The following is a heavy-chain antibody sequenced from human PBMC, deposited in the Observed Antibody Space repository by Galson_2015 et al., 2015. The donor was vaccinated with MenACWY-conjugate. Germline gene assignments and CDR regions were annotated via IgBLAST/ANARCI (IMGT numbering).Heavy chain of an antibody. CDR2: IRGGDGGA. CDR1: GYTFPTYA. D-gene: IGHD2-2*01. Sequence: VSCKASGYTFPTYAIFWLRQAPGQRLEWMGWIRGGDGGAKYSQNFQGRVTITRDTSATTAYMELSGLRSEDTAVYYCARDLGYQLLYYWGQGTLVTVSS. CDR3: ARDLGYQLLYY. V-gene: IGHV1-3*01. J-gene: IGHJ4*02.